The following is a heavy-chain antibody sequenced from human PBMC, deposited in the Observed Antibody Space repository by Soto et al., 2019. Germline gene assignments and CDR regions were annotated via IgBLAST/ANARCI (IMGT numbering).Heavy chain of an antibody. Sequence: QVQLQKSGPGLVKPSGTLSLTCAVSGGSISSSDWWSWVRQPPGKGLEWIGEIYHSGSTNYNPSLKSRVTISVDKSKNQFSLKLRSETAADTAVYYCARSFGTLMPAYCSVGSCYPSDYWRQGTLFTVSS. CDR1: GGSISSSDW. J-gene: IGHJ4*02. CDR2: IYHSGST. V-gene: IGHV4-4*02. D-gene: IGHD2-15*01. CDR3: ARSFGTLMPAYCSVGSCYPSDY.